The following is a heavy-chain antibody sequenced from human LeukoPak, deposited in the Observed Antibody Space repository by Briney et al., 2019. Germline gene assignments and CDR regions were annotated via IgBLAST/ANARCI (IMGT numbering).Heavy chain of an antibody. D-gene: IGHD5-18*01. J-gene: IGHJ4*02. CDR3: AKFNEYTYGPNFDY. V-gene: IGHV3-11*06. Sequence: GGSLRLSCAASGLIFSDYYMSWIRQAPGRGLEWVSYISSSSSYTNYADSVKGRLTISRDNAKNSLFLQMNSLRAEDTAVHYCAKFNEYTYGPNFDYWGQGTLVTVSS. CDR2: ISSSSSYT. CDR1: GLIFSDYY.